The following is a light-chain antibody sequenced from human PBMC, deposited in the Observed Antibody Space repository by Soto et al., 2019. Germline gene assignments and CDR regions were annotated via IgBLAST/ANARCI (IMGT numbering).Light chain of an antibody. J-gene: IGKJ1*01. CDR2: GAS. Sequence: EIVLTQSPGTLSLSPGERATLSCRASQSVSSTYLAWYQQKPGQAPRLLIYGASSRATGIPDRFSGSGSGTDFTLTLSRLEPEDFAVYYCQQYRTFGQGTKVDIK. V-gene: IGKV3-20*01. CDR3: QQYRT. CDR1: QSVSSTY.